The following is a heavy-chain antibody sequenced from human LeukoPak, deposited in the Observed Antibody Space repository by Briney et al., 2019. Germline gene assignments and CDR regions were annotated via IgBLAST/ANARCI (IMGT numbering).Heavy chain of an antibody. D-gene: IGHD5-18*01. Sequence: SETLSLTCTVSGGSISSYYWSWIRQPPGKGLEWIGYIYYSGSTNYNPSLKSRVTISVDTSKNQFPLKLSSVTAADTAVYYCARGTDTAMASANGMDVWGQGTTVTVSS. J-gene: IGHJ6*02. CDR2: IYYSGST. V-gene: IGHV4-59*01. CDR3: ARGTDTAMASANGMDV. CDR1: GGSISSYY.